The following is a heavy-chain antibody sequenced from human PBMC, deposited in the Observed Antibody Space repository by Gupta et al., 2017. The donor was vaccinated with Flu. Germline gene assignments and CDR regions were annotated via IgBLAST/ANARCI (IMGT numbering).Heavy chain of an antibody. V-gene: IGHV3-15*05. CDR3: NWMARETTMDH. CDR1: FRDAW. Sequence: FRDAWMAWVRQAPGKGLEWVGRMKSKGSGGTADYAAPVNGRFTISRDDSKNTLYLDMNGLRAEDTAVYYCNWMARETTMDHWGPGTLVTVSS. D-gene: IGHD4-17*01. CDR2: MKSKGSGGTA. J-gene: IGHJ4*02.